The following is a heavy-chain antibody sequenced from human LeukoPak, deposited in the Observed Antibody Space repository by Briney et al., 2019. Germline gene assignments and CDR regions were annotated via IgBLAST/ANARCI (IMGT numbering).Heavy chain of an antibody. CDR3: ARGPYPNPRA. J-gene: IGHJ5*02. V-gene: IGHV4-34*01. Sequence: SETLSLTCAVYGGSFSGYYWSWIRQPPGKGLEWIGEINHSGSANYNPSLKSRVTISVDTSKNQFSLKLSSVTAADTAVYYCARGPYPNPRAWGQGTLVTVSS. CDR1: GGSFSGYY. D-gene: IGHD1-14*01. CDR2: INHSGSA.